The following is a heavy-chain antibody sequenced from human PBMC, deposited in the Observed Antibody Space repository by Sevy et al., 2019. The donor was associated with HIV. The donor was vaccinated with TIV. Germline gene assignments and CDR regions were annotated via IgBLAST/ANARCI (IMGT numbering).Heavy chain of an antibody. CDR2: INPNRGGT. Sequence: ASVKVSCKASGYTFSDYYMHWVRQAPGQGLEWMGWINPNRGGTNYAHKFQGRVTMTRDTSISTAYMELSSLRSDDTAIYYCARGMSAYLLANGMDVWGQRTTVTVSS. D-gene: IGHD3-3*01. CDR1: GYTFSDYY. J-gene: IGHJ6*02. V-gene: IGHV1-2*07. CDR3: ARGMSAYLLANGMDV.